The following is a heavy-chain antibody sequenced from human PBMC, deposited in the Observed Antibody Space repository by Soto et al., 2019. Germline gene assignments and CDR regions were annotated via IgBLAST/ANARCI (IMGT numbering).Heavy chain of an antibody. CDR1: RFTFSSYA. J-gene: IGHJ4*02. Sequence: EVQLLESGGGLVQPGGSLVLSCAASRFTFSSYAMSWVRQAPGKGLEWVSSISGGGNDAYYADSVKGRFTISRDNPQNTLYLKMSSLRADATAVYYCARSLFLASTDTEPFDYWGQGALVTVSS. D-gene: IGHD3-3*02. CDR2: ISGGGNDA. V-gene: IGHV3-23*01. CDR3: ARSLFLASTDTEPFDY.